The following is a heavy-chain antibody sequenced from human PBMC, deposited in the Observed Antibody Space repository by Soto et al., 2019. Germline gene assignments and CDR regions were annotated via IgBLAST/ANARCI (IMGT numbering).Heavy chain of an antibody. D-gene: IGHD3-16*02. J-gene: IGHJ5*02. CDR1: VGTFSSYA. CDR3: ARDDYVWGSYRFTFDP. CDR2: IIPIFGTA. V-gene: IGHV1-69*06. Sequence: SVKVSCKASVGTFSSYAIGCVRQAPGQGLEWMGGIIPIFGTANYAQKFQGRVTITADKSTSTAYMELSSLRSEDTAVYYCARDDYVWGSYRFTFDPWGQGTLVTVSS.